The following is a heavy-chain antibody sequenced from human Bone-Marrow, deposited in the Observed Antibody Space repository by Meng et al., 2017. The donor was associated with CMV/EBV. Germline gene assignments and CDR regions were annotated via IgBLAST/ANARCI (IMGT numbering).Heavy chain of an antibody. Sequence: SVKVSCKASGYTFTSYDINGVRQATGQGLEWMGWMNPNSGNTGYAQKFQGRVTMTRNTSIRTAYMELSSLRSEDTAVYYCARWEALGYCSSTSCQPIWGQGTTVTVSS. CDR1: GYTFTSYD. V-gene: IGHV1-8*01. J-gene: IGHJ6*02. CDR2: MNPNSGNT. CDR3: ARWEALGYCSSTSCQPI. D-gene: IGHD2-2*01.